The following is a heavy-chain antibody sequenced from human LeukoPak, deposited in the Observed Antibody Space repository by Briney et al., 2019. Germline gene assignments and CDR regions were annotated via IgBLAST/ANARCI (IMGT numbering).Heavy chain of an antibody. D-gene: IGHD1-26*01. CDR2: ISTGGST. J-gene: IGHJ4*02. Sequence: SETLSLTCTVSCGSISSYNWSWIRQPAGKGLEWIGRISTGGSTNYNPSLKSRVTMSVDTSKNQFSLKLSSVTAADTAVYYCARVSGSYYSYYFDYWGQGTLVTVSS. V-gene: IGHV4-4*07. CDR3: ARVSGSYYSYYFDY. CDR1: CGSISSYN.